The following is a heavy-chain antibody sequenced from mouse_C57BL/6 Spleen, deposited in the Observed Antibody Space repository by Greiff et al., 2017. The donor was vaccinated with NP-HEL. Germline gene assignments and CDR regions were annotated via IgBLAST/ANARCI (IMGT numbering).Heavy chain of an antibody. CDR1: GFTFSSYG. CDR2: ISSGGSYT. CDR3: ARHYDYDKGYFDY. J-gene: IGHJ2*01. Sequence: EVKLMESGGDLVKPGGSLKLSCAASGFTFSSYGMSWVRQTPDKRLEWVATISSGGSYTYYPDSVSGRFTIYKDNSKNTLYLQMSSLKTEDRAMYYCARHYDYDKGYFDYWGKGTTLT. D-gene: IGHD2-4*01. V-gene: IGHV5-6*01.